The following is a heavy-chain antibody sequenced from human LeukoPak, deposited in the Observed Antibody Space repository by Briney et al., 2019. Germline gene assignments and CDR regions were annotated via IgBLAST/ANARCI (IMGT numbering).Heavy chain of an antibody. J-gene: IGHJ4*02. CDR3: AIAGGSVGWYGTIDS. CDR2: IYTSAST. D-gene: IGHD6-19*01. Sequence: PSETLSLTCTVSGGSISSGSYYWSCIRQPAGKGLESIGHIYTSASTSYNPSLQTRVTISGDTSNHEFSLKLTSVTAAGTAVYYCAIAGGSVGWYGTIDSWGQGTLVTVS. CDR1: GGSISSGSYY. V-gene: IGHV4-61*09.